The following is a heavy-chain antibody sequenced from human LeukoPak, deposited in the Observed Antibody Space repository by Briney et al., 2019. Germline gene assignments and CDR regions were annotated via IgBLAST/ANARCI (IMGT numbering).Heavy chain of an antibody. CDR3: ARESKYSYGYGPYYYMDV. CDR1: GGSFSGYY. Sequence: PSETLSLTCAVYGGSFSGYYWSRIRQPPGKGLEWIGEINHSGSTNYNPSLKSRVTISVDTSKNQFSLKLSSVTAADTAVYYCARESKYSYGYGPYYYMDVWGKGTTVTVSS. V-gene: IGHV4-34*01. J-gene: IGHJ6*03. CDR2: INHSGST. D-gene: IGHD5-18*01.